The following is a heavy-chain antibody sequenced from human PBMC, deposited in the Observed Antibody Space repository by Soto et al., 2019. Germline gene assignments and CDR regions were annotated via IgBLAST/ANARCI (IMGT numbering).Heavy chain of an antibody. CDR3: ARSYYDFWSGYPIDY. J-gene: IGHJ4*02. Sequence: GESLKISCKGSGYSFTSYWIGWVRQMPGKGLEWMGIIYPGDSDTRYSPSFQGQVTISADKSISTAYLQWSSLKASDTAMYYCARSYYDFWSGYPIDYWGQGTLVTVSS. CDR1: GYSFTSYW. D-gene: IGHD3-3*01. CDR2: IYPGDSDT. V-gene: IGHV5-51*01.